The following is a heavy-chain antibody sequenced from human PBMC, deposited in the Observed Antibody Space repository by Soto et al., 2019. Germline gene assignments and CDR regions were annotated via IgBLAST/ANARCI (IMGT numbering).Heavy chain of an antibody. CDR2: IWCGGSNK. J-gene: IGHJ4*02. CDR3: SCYREIAAAGTFDY. CDR1: GFTFSSYG. V-gene: IGHV3-33*01. Sequence: PGGSLRLSCAASGFTFSSYGMHWVRQAPGKGLEWVAVIWCGGSNKYYADSVKGRFTISRDNSKNTLYLQMNSLRAEDTAVYYCSCYREIAAAGTFDYWGQGTLVTVSS. D-gene: IGHD6-13*01.